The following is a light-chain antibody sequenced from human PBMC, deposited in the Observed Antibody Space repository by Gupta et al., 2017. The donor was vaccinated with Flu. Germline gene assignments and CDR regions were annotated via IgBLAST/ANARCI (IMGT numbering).Light chain of an antibody. CDR2: NPS. Sequence: PSSLSASVGDRVSITCRASQSIITYLNWYQQKPGKAPILLIYNPSSLQSGVPSRFSGSGSGTDFTLTISSLQPEDFAAYYCQQSYNASPTFGQGTKLEVK. CDR3: QQSYNASPT. CDR1: QSIITY. V-gene: IGKV1-39*01. J-gene: IGKJ1*01.